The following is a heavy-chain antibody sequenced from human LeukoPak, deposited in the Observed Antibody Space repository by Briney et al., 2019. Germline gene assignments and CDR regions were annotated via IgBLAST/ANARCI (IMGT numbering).Heavy chain of an antibody. Sequence: PGGSLRLSCAPSGFTFTNFPMGGVGRAPGKGLEWVSGIRAAGDSTDYANSVQGRFTISRDNSKNTVYLQMHSLRVDDSALYYCAPLNWIQDPFDYWGQGTLVTVSS. CDR1: GFTFTNFP. J-gene: IGHJ4*02. CDR2: IRAAGDST. V-gene: IGHV3-23*01. CDR3: APLNWIQDPFDY. D-gene: IGHD1-1*01.